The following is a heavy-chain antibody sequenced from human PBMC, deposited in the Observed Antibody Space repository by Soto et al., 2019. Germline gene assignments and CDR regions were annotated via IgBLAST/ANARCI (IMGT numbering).Heavy chain of an antibody. V-gene: IGHV2-5*02. Sequence: QITLKESGPTLVKPTQTLTLTCTFSGFSLSTNGVGVGWIRQPPGKALEWLALIYWDDDKRYSPSLKSRLTIPKDTSKNRVVLTMTNIDPVDTATYYCAHSPRITMYDYWGQGTLSPSPQ. D-gene: IGHD3-10*02. CDR2: IYWDDDK. CDR3: AHSPRITMYDY. J-gene: IGHJ4*02. CDR1: GFSLSTNGVG.